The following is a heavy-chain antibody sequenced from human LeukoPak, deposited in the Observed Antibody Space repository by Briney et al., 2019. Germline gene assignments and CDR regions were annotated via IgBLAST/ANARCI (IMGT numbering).Heavy chain of an antibody. J-gene: IGHJ6*04. V-gene: IGHV3-48*03. Sequence: AGGSLRLSRAASAFTFSSYEMNSVRHAPGKGLEWVSYISSSGSTIYYADSVKGRFTISRDNAKNSLYLQMNSLRAEDTAVYYCAELGITMIGGVWGKGTTVTISS. CDR1: AFTFSSYE. D-gene: IGHD3-10*02. CDR2: ISSSGSTI. CDR3: AELGITMIGGV.